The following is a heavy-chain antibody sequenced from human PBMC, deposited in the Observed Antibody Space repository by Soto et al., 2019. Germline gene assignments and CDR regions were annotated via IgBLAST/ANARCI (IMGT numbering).Heavy chain of an antibody. Sequence: GGSLRLSCAASGFTFSSYAMSWVRQAPGKGLEWVSAISGSGGSTYYADSVKGRFTISRDNAKSSLYLQMNSLRAEDTAVYYCARDLLWAFDIWGQGTMVTVSS. CDR3: ARDLLWAFDI. J-gene: IGHJ3*02. CDR2: ISGSGGST. V-gene: IGHV3-23*01. CDR1: GFTFSSYA.